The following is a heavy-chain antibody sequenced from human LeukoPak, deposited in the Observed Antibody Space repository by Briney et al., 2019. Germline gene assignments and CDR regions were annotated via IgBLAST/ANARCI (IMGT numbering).Heavy chain of an antibody. D-gene: IGHD3-3*01. CDR2: ILHSGST. CDR3: AKTRDFWSGYFDY. J-gene: IGHJ4*02. CDR1: GGSITSDTYN. V-gene: IGHV4-30-2*01. Sequence: SQTLSLTCAVSGGSITSDTYNWSWIRQPPGKDLEWIGYILHSGSTYYNPSLKSRVTISIDTSKSQFSLKLSSVTAADTAVYYCAKTRDFWSGYFDYWGQGTLVTVSS.